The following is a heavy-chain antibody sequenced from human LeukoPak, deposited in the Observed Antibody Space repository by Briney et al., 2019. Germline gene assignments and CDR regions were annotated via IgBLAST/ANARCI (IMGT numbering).Heavy chain of an antibody. D-gene: IGHD3-10*02. J-gene: IGHJ4*02. CDR2: AGWAGGTT. V-gene: IGHV3-43*01. CDR3: AKELDTMFFDY. CDR1: GFNFDRYT. Sequence: GGSLRLSCATSGFNFDRYTIHWVRQAPGKGLEWVSLAGWAGGTTFYSDSVRGRFTISRDSGRKSVYLQMNSLTTDDTAFYFCAKELDTMFFDYWGQGALVTVSS.